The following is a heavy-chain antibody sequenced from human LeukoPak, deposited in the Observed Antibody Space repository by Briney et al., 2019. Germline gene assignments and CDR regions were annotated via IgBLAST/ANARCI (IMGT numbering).Heavy chain of an antibody. J-gene: IGHJ4*02. CDR3: VKGPGPTVYYYFDF. CDR2: ISTNGGTT. V-gene: IGHV3-64D*06. D-gene: IGHD2-8*01. CDR1: GFTFSTYA. Sequence: GGSLRLSCSASGFTFSTYAMHWVRQAPGKGLEYVSAISTNGGTTYYAESSRGRFAISRDNSKNTLYLQMSSLRADDTAVYYCVKGPGPTVYYYFDFWGQGTLVSVSS.